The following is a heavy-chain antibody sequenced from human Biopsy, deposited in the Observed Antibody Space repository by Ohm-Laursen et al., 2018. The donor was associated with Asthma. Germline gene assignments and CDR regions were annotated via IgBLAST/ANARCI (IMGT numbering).Heavy chain of an antibody. CDR1: GFAVSRDH. CDR3: ARGDSSGWSHYYFDY. Sequence: SLRLSCSASGFAVSRDHMFWVRQAPGKGLEWVSVIYSGGTSHTADSVRGRFTISRDYSKNTLYLQMHSLRAEDTAVYYCARGDSSGWSHYYFDYWGQGTLDTVSS. V-gene: IGHV3-53*01. J-gene: IGHJ4*02. CDR2: IYSGGTS. D-gene: IGHD6-19*01.